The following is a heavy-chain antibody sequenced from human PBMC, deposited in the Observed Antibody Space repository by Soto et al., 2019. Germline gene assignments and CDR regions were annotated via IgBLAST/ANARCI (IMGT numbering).Heavy chain of an antibody. Sequence: GGSLRLSCAASGFTFSSYAMSWVRQAPGKGLEWVSAISGSGGGTYYADSVKGRFTISRDNSKNTLYLQMNSLRAEDTAVYYCAERIEYYYGMDVWGQGTTVTVSS. CDR3: AERIEYYYGMDV. CDR2: ISGSGGGT. CDR1: GFTFSSYA. V-gene: IGHV3-23*01. J-gene: IGHJ6*02.